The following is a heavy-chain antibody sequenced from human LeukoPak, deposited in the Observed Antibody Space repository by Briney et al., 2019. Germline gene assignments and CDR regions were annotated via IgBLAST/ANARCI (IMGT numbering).Heavy chain of an antibody. Sequence: GGSLRLSCAASGFTFSSYAMHWVRQAPGKGLEWVAVVSYDGSNKYYADSVKGRFTISRDNSKNTLYLQMNSLRAEDTAVYYCARSQGDAFDIWGQGTMVTVSS. CDR3: ARSQGDAFDI. J-gene: IGHJ3*02. CDR1: GFTFSSYA. CDR2: VSYDGSNK. V-gene: IGHV3-30-3*01.